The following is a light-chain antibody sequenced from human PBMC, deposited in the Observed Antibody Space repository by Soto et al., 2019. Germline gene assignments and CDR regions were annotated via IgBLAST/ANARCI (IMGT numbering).Light chain of an antibody. Sequence: QSVLTQPPSASETPGQRVTISCSGRSSNIGSNTVNWYQQFPGTAPKLLIYSNNQRPSGVPDRFSGSKSGASASLAISGLQSEYEADYYCAAWDDSLNGVVFGGGTKLTVL. CDR3: AAWDDSLNGVV. CDR1: SSNIGSNT. V-gene: IGLV1-44*01. CDR2: SNN. J-gene: IGLJ2*01.